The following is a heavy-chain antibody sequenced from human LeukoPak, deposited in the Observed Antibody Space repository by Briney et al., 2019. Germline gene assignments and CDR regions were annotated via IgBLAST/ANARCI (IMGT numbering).Heavy chain of an antibody. V-gene: IGHV4-34*01. CDR3: ARGDYDILTGYFDGNWFDP. Sequence: PSETLSLTCAVYGGSFSGYYWSWIRQPPGKGLEWIGEIYHSGSTNYNPSLKSRVTISVDKSKNQFSLKLNSVTAADTAVYYCARGDYDILTGYFDGNWFDPWGQGTLVTVSS. D-gene: IGHD3-9*01. CDR2: IYHSGST. J-gene: IGHJ5*01. CDR1: GGSFSGYY.